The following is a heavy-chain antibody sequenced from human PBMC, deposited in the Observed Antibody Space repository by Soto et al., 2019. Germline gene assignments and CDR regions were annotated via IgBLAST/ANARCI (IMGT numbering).Heavy chain of an antibody. J-gene: IGHJ4*02. CDR3: TRGNCNSY. D-gene: IGHD1-1*01. V-gene: IGHV3-74*01. CDR1: GFTFNIYW. Sequence: GGSLRLSCVASGFTFNIYWMHWVRQAPGKGLEWVSRIDNDGSATTYADSVKGRFTISRDNAKNTLFLQMNTLRVDDTAVYYCTRGNCNSYWGQGTRVTVSS. CDR2: IDNDGSAT.